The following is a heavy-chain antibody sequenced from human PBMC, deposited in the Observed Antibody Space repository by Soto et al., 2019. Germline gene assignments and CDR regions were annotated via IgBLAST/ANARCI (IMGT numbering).Heavy chain of an antibody. CDR2: IGGSTSTI. CDR1: GFIFSSSP. J-gene: IGHJ4*02. CDR3: ARDPYNGWYVKLFDQ. Sequence: EVQLVESGGDSVQPGGALRLSCAAAGFIFSSSPMHWVRQAPGKGLEWVSYIGGSTSTIHYADSVKGRFTISRDNSRNTLYLQMNSLRDDDTAVYYCARDPYNGWYVKLFDQSGQGTLVTVSS. D-gene: IGHD6-19*01. V-gene: IGHV3-48*02.